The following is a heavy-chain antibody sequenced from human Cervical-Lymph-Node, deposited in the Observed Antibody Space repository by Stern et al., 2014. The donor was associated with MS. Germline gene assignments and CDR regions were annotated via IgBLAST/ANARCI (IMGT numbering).Heavy chain of an antibody. V-gene: IGHV5-51*03. D-gene: IGHD1-1*01. J-gene: IGHJ6*02. CDR1: GYTFTNNW. Sequence: VQLVQSGAEVKKPGESLKISCKGSGYTFTNNWIAWVRQMPGKGLEWMGIIYPDDSDIRYSPSLQGQVTISADKSLSPAYLQWSSLKAADSAVYYCARPPPRRKWDDPNYGMDVWGQGTTVTVSS. CDR3: ARPPPRRKWDDPNYGMDV. CDR2: IYPDDSDI.